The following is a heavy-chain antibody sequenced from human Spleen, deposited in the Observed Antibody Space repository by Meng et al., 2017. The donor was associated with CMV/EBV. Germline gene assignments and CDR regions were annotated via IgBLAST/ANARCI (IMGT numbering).Heavy chain of an antibody. J-gene: IGHJ4*02. D-gene: IGHD2-2*01. CDR1: GFTFSSYG. CDR3: ARDSGDIVVVPAAHLSVSFDY. Sequence: GESLKISCAASGFTFSSYGMHWVRQAPGKGLEWVAVISYDGSNKYYADSVKGRFTISRDNSKNTLYLQMNSLRAEDTAVYYCARDSGDIVVVPAAHLSVSFDYWGQGTLVTVSS. CDR2: ISYDGSNK. V-gene: IGHV3-30*19.